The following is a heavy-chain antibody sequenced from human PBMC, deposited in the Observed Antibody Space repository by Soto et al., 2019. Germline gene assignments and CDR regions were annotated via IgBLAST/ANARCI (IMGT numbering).Heavy chain of an antibody. D-gene: IGHD2-21*02. V-gene: IGHV4-61*01. CDR3: ARGPVVTPFVDY. J-gene: IGHJ4*02. CDR1: GGSVTSGSYY. CDR2: IYYSGST. Sequence: SETLSLTCTVSGGSVTSGSYYWSWIRHPPGKGLGWIGHIYYSGSTNYNPSLKSRVTISVDASKNQFSLKLSSVTAADTAIYYCARGPVVTPFVDYWGQGTLVTVSS.